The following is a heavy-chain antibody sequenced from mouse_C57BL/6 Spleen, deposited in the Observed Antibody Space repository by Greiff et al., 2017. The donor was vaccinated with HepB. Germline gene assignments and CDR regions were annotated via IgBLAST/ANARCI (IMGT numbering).Heavy chain of an antibody. D-gene: IGHD2-4*01. V-gene: IGHV1-80*01. CDR1: GYAFSSYW. J-gene: IGHJ4*01. CDR3: AIRDYNYAMDN. Sequence: VQLQQSGAELVKPGASVKISCKASGYAFSSYWMNWVKQRPGKGLEWIGQIYPGDGDTNYNGKFKGTATLTADKSSSTAYMQLSSLTSEDSAVYVCAIRDYNYAMDNWVQGTSVTVSS. CDR2: IYPGDGDT.